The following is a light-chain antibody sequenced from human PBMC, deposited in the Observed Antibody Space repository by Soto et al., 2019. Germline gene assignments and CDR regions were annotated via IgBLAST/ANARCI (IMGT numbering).Light chain of an antibody. J-gene: IGKJ3*01. CDR1: QDIEKY. Sequence: DIQLTQSPSSLSASVGDRVTITCRASQDIEKYLAWYQQRPGKVPKLLIYGATTLQPGVPSRFSGSGSGTDFTLTISSLQPEDVATYYCQNCKSAVFTFGPGTKVDTK. CDR2: GAT. CDR3: QNCKSAVFT. V-gene: IGKV1-27*01.